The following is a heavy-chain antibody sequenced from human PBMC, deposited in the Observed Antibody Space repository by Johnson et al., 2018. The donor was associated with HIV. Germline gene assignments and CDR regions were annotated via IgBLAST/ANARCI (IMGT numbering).Heavy chain of an antibody. J-gene: IGHJ3*02. CDR2: IGTAGDT. V-gene: IGHV3-13*01. CDR3: ARGSGSYGDAFDI. D-gene: IGHD1-26*01. Sequence: VQLVESGGGLVQPGGSLRLSCAASGFTFSSYDMPWVRQATGKGLEWVSAIGTAGDTYYPGSVKGRFTISRENAKNSLYLQMNSLRAGDTAVYYCARGSGSYGDAFDIWGQGTMVTVSA. CDR1: GFTFSSYD.